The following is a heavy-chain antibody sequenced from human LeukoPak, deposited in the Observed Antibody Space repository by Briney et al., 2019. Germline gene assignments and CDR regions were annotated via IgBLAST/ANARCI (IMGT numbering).Heavy chain of an antibody. CDR1: GYTFTSYY. CDR3: ARDRRYDFWSGYLRRYHWFDP. Sequence: AASVKVSCKASGYTFTSYYMHWVRQAPGQGLEWMGIINPSGGSTSYAQKFQGRVTMTRDTSTSTVYMELSSLRSEDTAVYYCARDRRYDFWSGYLRRYHWFDPWGQGTLVTVSS. D-gene: IGHD3-3*01. CDR2: INPSGGST. J-gene: IGHJ5*02. V-gene: IGHV1-46*01.